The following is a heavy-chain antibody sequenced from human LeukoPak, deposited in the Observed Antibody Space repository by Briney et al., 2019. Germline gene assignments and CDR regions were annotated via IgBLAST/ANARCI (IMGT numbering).Heavy chain of an antibody. Sequence: GESLKLSCAASGFTFSGSTIHWVSQASGKGLEWVGRIRNKANTYATTYAASVKGRFTISRDDSKNAAYLQMNSLKTEDTALYYCTRGAYGDYVAPIDYWGQGTLVTVSS. J-gene: IGHJ4*02. D-gene: IGHD4-17*01. V-gene: IGHV3-73*01. CDR2: IRNKANTYAT. CDR1: GFTFSGST. CDR3: TRGAYGDYVAPIDY.